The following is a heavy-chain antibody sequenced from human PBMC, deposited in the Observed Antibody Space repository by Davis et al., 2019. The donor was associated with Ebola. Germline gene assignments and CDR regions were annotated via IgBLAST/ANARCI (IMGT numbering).Heavy chain of an antibody. J-gene: IGHJ4*02. V-gene: IGHV1-18*01. Sequence: ASVKVSCKASAYSFTIYGISWVRQAPGQGLEWMGWISAYNRNTKYAQSLQGRVTMSTDTSTGTAYMDLRSLRSDDTAVYYCASGRSGAAADFDYWGQGTLVTVSS. D-gene: IGHD6-13*01. CDR2: ISAYNRNT. CDR3: ASGRSGAAADFDY. CDR1: AYSFTIYG.